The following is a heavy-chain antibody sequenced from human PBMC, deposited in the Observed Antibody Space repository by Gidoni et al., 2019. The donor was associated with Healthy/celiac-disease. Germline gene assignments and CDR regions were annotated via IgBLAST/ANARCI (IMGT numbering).Heavy chain of an antibody. CDR2: ISGSGGST. J-gene: IGHJ4*02. CDR3: AKDVYYYDSSAPDFDY. Sequence: EVQLLESGGGLVQPGGSLRLSCAASGFTFSSYAMSWVRQAPGKGLEWVSAISGSGGSTYYADSVKGRFTISRDNSKNTLYLQMNSLRAEDTAVYYCAKDVYYYDSSAPDFDYWGQGTLVTVSS. V-gene: IGHV3-23*01. CDR1: GFTFSSYA. D-gene: IGHD3-22*01.